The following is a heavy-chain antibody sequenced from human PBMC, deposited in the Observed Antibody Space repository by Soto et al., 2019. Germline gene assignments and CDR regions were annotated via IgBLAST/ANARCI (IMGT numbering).Heavy chain of an antibody. J-gene: IGHJ6*02. V-gene: IGHV2-70*01. CDR3: ARTLGRGGRYHYYYYGMDV. CDR2: IDWDDDK. D-gene: IGHD1-26*01. CDR1: GFSLSTSGMC. Sequence: VSGPTLVNPTQTLTLTCTFSGFSLSTSGMCVSWIRQPPGKALEWLALIDWDDDKYYSTSLKTRLTISKDTSKNQVVLTMTNMDPVDTATYYCARTLGRGGRYHYYYYGMDVWGQGTTVTVSS.